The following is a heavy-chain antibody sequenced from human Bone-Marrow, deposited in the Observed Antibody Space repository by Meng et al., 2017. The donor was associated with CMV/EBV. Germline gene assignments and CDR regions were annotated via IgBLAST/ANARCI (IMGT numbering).Heavy chain of an antibody. CDR1: GYSFTTYM. CDR2: IYPGHSDI. CDR3: ARHNTGADY. V-gene: IGHV5-51*01. J-gene: IGHJ4*02. Sequence: KISCKGSGYSFTTYMVAWVRQMPGRGLEWMGIIYPGHSDIRYSPSFQGQVTMSADQSISTAYLQWSSLKASDTAMCYCARHNTGADYWGQGTLVTVSS.